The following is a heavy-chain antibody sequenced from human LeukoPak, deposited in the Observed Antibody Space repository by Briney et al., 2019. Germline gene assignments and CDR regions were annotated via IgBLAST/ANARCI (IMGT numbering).Heavy chain of an antibody. D-gene: IGHD7-27*01. CDR1: GGSISSYY. CDR3: ASTTIEQTGFDY. CDR2: IYYSGST. V-gene: IGHV4-59*12. J-gene: IGHJ4*02. Sequence: PSETLSLTCTVSGGSISSYYWSWIRQPPGKGLEWIAYIYYSGSTNYNPSLKSRVTISVDTSKNQFSLKLSSVTAADTAVYYCASTTIEQTGFDYWGQGTLVTVSS.